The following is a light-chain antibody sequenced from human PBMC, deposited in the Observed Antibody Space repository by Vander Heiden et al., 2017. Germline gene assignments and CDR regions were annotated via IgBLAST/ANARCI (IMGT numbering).Light chain of an antibody. CDR2: DVT. V-gene: IGLV2-14*03. CDR1: SSDVGNDNY. J-gene: IGLJ1*01. CDR3: SSYTTSSTQV. Sequence: QSALTQPASVSGSPGQSITISCAGTSSDVGNDNYVSWYQQHPGKAPKLVSYDVTKRPSGVSNRFSGAKSGNTASLTISGLQPEDEADYYCSSYTTSSTQVFGTGTKVTVL.